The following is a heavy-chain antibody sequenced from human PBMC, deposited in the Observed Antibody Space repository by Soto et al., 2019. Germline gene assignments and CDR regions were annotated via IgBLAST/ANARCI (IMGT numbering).Heavy chain of an antibody. J-gene: IGHJ5*02. D-gene: IGHD3-9*01. CDR1: GFSFSNYA. CDR2: ISYDGGTI. V-gene: IGHV3-30-3*01. CDR3: ARGEDWFQGPFYH. Sequence: QVQLVESGGGVVQPGRSLRLSCAASGFSFSNYAMHWVRQAPGEGLEWVSLISYDGGTIYYADSVKGRFTISRDNSKSTLYLQMHSLRAEDTAVYYCARGEDWFQGPFYHWGQGTLITVSS.